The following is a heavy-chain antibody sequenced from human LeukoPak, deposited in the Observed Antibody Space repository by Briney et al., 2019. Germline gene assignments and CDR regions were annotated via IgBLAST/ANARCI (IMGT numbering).Heavy chain of an antibody. V-gene: IGHV3-9*01. CDR1: GFTFDDYA. CDR3: AKAPTYYYDSSGYPFDY. J-gene: IGHJ4*02. Sequence: PGRSLRLSCAASGFTFDDYAVHWVRQAPGKGLEWVSGISWNSGSIGYADSVKGRFTISRDNAKNSLYLQMNSLRAEDTALYYCAKAPTYYYDSSGYPFDYWGQGTLVTVSS. D-gene: IGHD3-22*01. CDR2: ISWNSGSI.